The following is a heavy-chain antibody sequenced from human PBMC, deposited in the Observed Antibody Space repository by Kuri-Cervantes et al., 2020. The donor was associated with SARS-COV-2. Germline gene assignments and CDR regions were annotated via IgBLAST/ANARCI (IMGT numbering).Heavy chain of an antibody. CDR2: VSYNGTNK. Sequence: GGSLRLSCTASGFNYLNYAMHWVRQAPGTGLEWVAVVSYNGTNKYYEDSVKGRFTISRDNSRNIVYLQMNSLRPEDTAFYYCTREAYDYNMGFDSWGQGTLVTVSS. D-gene: IGHD4-11*01. V-gene: IGHV3-30-3*01. J-gene: IGHJ4*02. CDR1: GFNYLNYA. CDR3: TREAYDYNMGFDS.